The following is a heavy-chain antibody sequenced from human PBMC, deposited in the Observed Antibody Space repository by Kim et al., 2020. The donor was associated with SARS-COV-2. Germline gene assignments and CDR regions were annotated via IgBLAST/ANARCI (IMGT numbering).Heavy chain of an antibody. CDR1: GFTFSSYG. V-gene: IGHV3-30*03. Sequence: GGSLRLSCAASGFTFSSYGMHWVRQAPGKGLEWVAVISYDGSNKYYADSVKGRFTISRDNSKNTLYLQMNSLRAEDTAVYYCATRDFWSGEFDYWGQGTLVTVSS. J-gene: IGHJ4*02. D-gene: IGHD3-3*01. CDR3: ATRDFWSGEFDY. CDR2: ISYDGSNK.